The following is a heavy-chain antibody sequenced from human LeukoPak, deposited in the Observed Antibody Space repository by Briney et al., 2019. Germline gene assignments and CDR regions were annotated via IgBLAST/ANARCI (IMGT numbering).Heavy chain of an antibody. CDR3: ARWGYCSSTSCPGVDY. V-gene: IGHV4-34*01. CDR2: INHSGST. J-gene: IGHJ4*02. D-gene: IGHD2-2*01. Sequence: SETLSLTCAVYGGSFSGYYWSWIRQPPGKGLEWIGEINHSGSTNYNPSLKSRVTISVDTSKNQFSLKLSSVTAADTAVYYCARWGYCSSTSCPGVDYWGQGTLVTVSS. CDR1: GGSFSGYY.